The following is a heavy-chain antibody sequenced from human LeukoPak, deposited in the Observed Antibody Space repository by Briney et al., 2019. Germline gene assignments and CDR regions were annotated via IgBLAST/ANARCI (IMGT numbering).Heavy chain of an antibody. D-gene: IGHD3-3*01. CDR1: GGTFSSYA. V-gene: IGHV1-18*01. CDR2: ISGNDGDT. J-gene: IGHJ4*02. CDR3: ARDVPDFWSGFDY. Sequence: AASVKVSCKASGGTFSSYAISWVRQAPGQGLEWMGQISGNDGDTNYAQKFQGRVTMTTDTVTSTAYMELTSLRSDDTAVYYCARDVPDFWSGFDYWGQGTLVTVSP.